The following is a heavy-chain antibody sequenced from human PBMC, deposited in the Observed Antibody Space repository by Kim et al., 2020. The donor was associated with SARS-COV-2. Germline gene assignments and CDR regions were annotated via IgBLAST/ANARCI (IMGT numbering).Heavy chain of an antibody. CDR3: ARLIRRPVYYFDY. D-gene: IGHD2-2*01. V-gene: IGHV4-39*01. CDR1: GGSISSSSYY. Sequence: SETLSLTCTVSGGSISSSSYYWGWIRQPPGKGLEWIGSIYYSGSTYYNPSLKSRVTISVDTSKNQFSLKLSSVTAADTAVYYCARLIRRPVYYFDYWGQGTLVTVSS. CDR2: IYYSGST. J-gene: IGHJ4*02.